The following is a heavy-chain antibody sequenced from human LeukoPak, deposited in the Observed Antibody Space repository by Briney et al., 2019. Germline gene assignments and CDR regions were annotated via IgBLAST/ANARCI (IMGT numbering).Heavy chain of an antibody. CDR1: GFTVSSHY. D-gene: IGHD6-13*01. J-gene: IGHJ4*02. Sequence: GGSLRLSCAASGFTVSSHYMSWVRQAPGKGLEWVSVIYSGAGTSYADSVQGRFTISRDNSKNTLYLQMNSLRVEDTAVYYCARDRGFSSSWRLFVYWGQGALVTVSS. CDR3: ARDRGFSSSWRLFVY. V-gene: IGHV3-53*05. CDR2: IYSGAGT.